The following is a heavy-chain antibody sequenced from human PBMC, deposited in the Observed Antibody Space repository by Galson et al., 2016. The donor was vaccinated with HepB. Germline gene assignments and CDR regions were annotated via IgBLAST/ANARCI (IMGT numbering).Heavy chain of an antibody. V-gene: IGHV3-23*01. CDR3: ANYLGYGSGRPGYFHS. CDR2: ISAASNT. Sequence: LRLSCAASGFTFSSYWMTWVRQAPGKGLEWVSVISAASNTYYTDSVKGRFTISRDNSKTTLYLEMNSLRVEDTAVYFCANYLGYGSGRPGYFHSWGQGTLATVSP. CDR1: GFTFSSYW. D-gene: IGHD3-10*01. J-gene: IGHJ4*02.